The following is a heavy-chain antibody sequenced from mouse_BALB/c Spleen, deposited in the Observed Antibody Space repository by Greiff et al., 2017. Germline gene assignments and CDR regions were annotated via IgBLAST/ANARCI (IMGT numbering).Heavy chain of an antibody. V-gene: IGHV5-6-4*01. D-gene: IGHD3-1*01. CDR3: TRDGGLGDYYAMDY. CDR1: GFTFSSYT. J-gene: IGHJ4*01. CDR2: ISSGGSYT. Sequence: EVQLQESGGGLVKPGGSLKLSCAASGFTFSSYTMSWVRQTPEKRLEWVATISSGGSYTYYPDSVKGRFTISRDNAKNTLYLQMSSLKSEDTAMYYCTRDGGLGDYYAMDYWGQGTSVTVSS.